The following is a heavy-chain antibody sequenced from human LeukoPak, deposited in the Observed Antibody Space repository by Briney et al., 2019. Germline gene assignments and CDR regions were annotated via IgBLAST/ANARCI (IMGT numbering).Heavy chain of an antibody. CDR2: IYYSGST. D-gene: IGHD1-26*01. V-gene: IGHV4-59*01. CDR3: ARRRGSGSYYNYYYYMDV. Sequence: SETLSLTCTVSGGSISSYYWSWIRQPPGKGLEWIGYIYYSGSTNHNPSLKSRVTISVDTSKNQFSLKLSSVTAADTAVYYCARRRGSGSYYNYYYYMDVWGKGTTVTVSS. CDR1: GGSISSYY. J-gene: IGHJ6*03.